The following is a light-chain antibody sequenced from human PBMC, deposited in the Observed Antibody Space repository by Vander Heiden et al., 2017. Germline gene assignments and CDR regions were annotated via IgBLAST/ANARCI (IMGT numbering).Light chain of an antibody. CDR1: QNAYSNF. CDR2: GTS. V-gene: IGKV3-20*01. J-gene: IGKJ1*01. Sequence: EIVLTQSPGTIFLSPGDSATLSCSASQNAYSNFLAWYQQKPGQPPRLLIYGTSSRAAGVPDRFSGSGSGTDFTLTISRLEPEDFAVYYCQQCAASPVTFSRGTKVELK. CDR3: QQCAASPVT.